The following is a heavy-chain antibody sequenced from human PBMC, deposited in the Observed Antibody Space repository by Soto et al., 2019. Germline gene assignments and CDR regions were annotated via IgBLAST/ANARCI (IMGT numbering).Heavy chain of an antibody. CDR2: IWYDGSNK. J-gene: IGHJ4*02. CDR3: AREKYGDYVEDY. Sequence: QVQLVESGGGVVQPGRSLRLSSAASGFTFSNYGMHWVRQAPGKGLEWVAVIWYDGSNKYYADSVKGRFTISRDDSKNTLYLQMNSLRAEDTAVYYCAREKYGDYVEDYWGQRTLVTDSS. D-gene: IGHD4-17*01. V-gene: IGHV3-33*01. CDR1: GFTFSNYG.